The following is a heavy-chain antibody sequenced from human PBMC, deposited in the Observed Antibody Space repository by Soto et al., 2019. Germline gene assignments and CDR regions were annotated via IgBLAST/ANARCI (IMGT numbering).Heavy chain of an antibody. Sequence: ASVKVSCKASGYTFTSYAMHWVRQAPGQRLEWMGWINAGNGNTKYSQKFQGRVTITRDTSASTAYMELSSLRSEDTAVYYCARKRLEYSSSSDAFDIWGQGTMVTVSS. CDR1: GYTFTSYA. CDR2: INAGNGNT. J-gene: IGHJ3*02. CDR3: ARKRLEYSSSSDAFDI. V-gene: IGHV1-3*01. D-gene: IGHD6-6*01.